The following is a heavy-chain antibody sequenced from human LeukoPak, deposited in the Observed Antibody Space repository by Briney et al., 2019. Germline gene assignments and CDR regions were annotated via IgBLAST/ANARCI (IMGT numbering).Heavy chain of an antibody. D-gene: IGHD3-22*01. V-gene: IGHV3-48*03. CDR3: ASPYYYDSSGYYGVSAFDI. CDR1: GFTFSSYE. Sequence: GGSLRLSCAASGFTFSSYEMNWVRQAPGKGLEWVSYISSSGSTIYYADPVKGRFTISRDNAKNSLYLQMNSLRAEDTAVYYCASPYYYDSSGYYGVSAFDIWGQGTVVTVSS. CDR2: ISSSGSTI. J-gene: IGHJ3*02.